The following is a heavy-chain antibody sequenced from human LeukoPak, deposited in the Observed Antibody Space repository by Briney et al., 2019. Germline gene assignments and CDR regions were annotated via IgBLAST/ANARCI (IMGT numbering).Heavy chain of an antibody. J-gene: IGHJ3*02. D-gene: IGHD2-15*01. Sequence: KTGGSLRLSCAASTFTFSNAWMSWVRQAPGKGLEWVGRIKSKSDGGTTDYAAPVKGRFTISRDDSKNTLYLQMNSLKTEDTAVYYCTTAPRGYCSGGSRSYAFDIWGQGTMVTVSS. CDR1: TFTFSNAW. CDR3: TTAPRGYCSGGSRSYAFDI. CDR2: IKSKSDGGTT. V-gene: IGHV3-15*01.